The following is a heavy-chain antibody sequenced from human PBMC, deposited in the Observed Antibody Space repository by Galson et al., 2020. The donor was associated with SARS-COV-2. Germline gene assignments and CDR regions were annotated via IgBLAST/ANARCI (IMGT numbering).Heavy chain of an antibody. J-gene: IGHJ3*02. Sequence: GESLKISCAASGFTVSSIYMSWVRQAPGKGLEWVSVISSGGSTYYADSVKGLFTISRDNSKSTLYLQMNSLRAEDTAVYYCTRDYHGITMIVSGAFDIWGQGRMVTVSS. CDR1: GFTVSSIY. CDR3: TRDYHGITMIVSGAFDI. D-gene: IGHD3-22*01. V-gene: IGHV3-66*02. CDR2: ISSGGST.